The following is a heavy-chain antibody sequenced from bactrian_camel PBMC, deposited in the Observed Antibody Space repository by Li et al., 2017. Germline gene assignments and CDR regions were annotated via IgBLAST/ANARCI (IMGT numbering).Heavy chain of an antibody. J-gene: IGHJ4*01. Sequence: VQLVESGGGSVEAGESLTLSCVVSGQKYRSYCMGWFRQVPGKEREKVATLDSDDTTTYADSVKGRFTISRDNVKNTTYLQMNSLKSDDTALYYCTAGEGSRQIYEYGYWGQGTQVTVS. CDR1: GQKYRSYC. CDR3: TAGEGSRQIYEYGY. CDR2: LDSDDTT. V-gene: IGHV3S53*01. D-gene: IGHD2*01.